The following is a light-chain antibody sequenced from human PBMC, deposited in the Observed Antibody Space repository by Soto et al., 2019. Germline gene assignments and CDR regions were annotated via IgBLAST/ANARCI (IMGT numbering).Light chain of an antibody. Sequence: QSVLTQPRSVSGSPGQSVTISCTGTSSDVSGYNYVSWYQQHPGKAPKLMIYDVSKRPSGVPDRFSGSKSGNTASLTISGLQAEDEADYYCCSYAGSYTFVFGTRTKSPS. J-gene: IGLJ1*01. CDR1: SSDVSGYNY. CDR3: CSYAGSYTFV. CDR2: DVS. V-gene: IGLV2-11*01.